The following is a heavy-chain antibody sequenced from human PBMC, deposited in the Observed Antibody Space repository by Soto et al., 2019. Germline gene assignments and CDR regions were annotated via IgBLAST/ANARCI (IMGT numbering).Heavy chain of an antibody. CDR3: AKDRVPAAMSNWFDP. Sequence: GGSPRLSCAASGFTFSSYAMSWVRQAPGKGLEWVSAISGSGGSTYYADSVKGRFTISRDNSKNTLYLQMNSLRAEDTAVYYCAKDRVPAAMSNWFDPWGQGTLVTVSS. CDR1: GFTFSSYA. D-gene: IGHD2-2*01. J-gene: IGHJ5*02. V-gene: IGHV3-23*01. CDR2: ISGSGGST.